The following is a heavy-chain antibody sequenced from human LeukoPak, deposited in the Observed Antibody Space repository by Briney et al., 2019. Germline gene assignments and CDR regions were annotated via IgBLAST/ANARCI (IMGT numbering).Heavy chain of an antibody. V-gene: IGHV4-30-2*01. CDR3: ARGDLEMATMSFDY. J-gene: IGHJ4*02. D-gene: IGHD5-24*01. CDR2: IYHSGST. CDR1: GGSISSGGYS. Sequence: SQTLSLTCAVSGGSISSGGYSWSWIRQPPGKGLEWIGYIYHSGSTYYNPSLKSRVTISVDRSKNQFSLKLSSVTAADTAVYYCARGDLEMATMSFDYWGQGTLVTVSS.